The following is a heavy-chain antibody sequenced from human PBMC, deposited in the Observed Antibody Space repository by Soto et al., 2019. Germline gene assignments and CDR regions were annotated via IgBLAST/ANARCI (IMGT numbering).Heavy chain of an antibody. CDR3: ASGERITSSGYYWPGDYYYGMDV. Sequence: PGWSLRLSCSGSVFTFSDYYMSWIRQRPGEGLDWFSYISSSSSYTNYADSVKGRFTISRDNAKNSLYLQMNSLRAEDTAVYYCASGERITSSGYYWPGDYYYGMDVWGQGTTVTVSS. J-gene: IGHJ6*02. CDR2: ISSSSSYT. V-gene: IGHV3-11*06. CDR1: VFTFSDYY. D-gene: IGHD3-22*01.